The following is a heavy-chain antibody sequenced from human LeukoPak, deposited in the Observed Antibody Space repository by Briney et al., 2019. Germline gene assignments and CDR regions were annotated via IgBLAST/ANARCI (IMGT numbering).Heavy chain of an antibody. CDR2: ISCDGNNE. CDR3: AMSWTINWADY. CDR1: GFTFSSYA. D-gene: IGHD1-1*01. Sequence: GGSLRLSCAASGFTFSSYAMSWVRQAPGKGLEWVAVISCDGNNEYYADSVKGRFSISRDNSKNTLYLQMNSLRPEDTAVYYCAMSWTINWADYWGQGTLVIVSS. V-gene: IGHV3-30-3*01. J-gene: IGHJ4*02.